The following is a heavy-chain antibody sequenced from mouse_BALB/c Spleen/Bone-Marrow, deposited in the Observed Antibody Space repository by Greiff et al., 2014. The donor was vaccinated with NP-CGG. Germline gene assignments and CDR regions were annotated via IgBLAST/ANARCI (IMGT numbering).Heavy chain of an antibody. CDR1: GYSFTDYT. Sequence: VQLKESGPELVKPGSSVKMSSKTSGYSFTDYTIHWVKQSHGKSLEWIGDFNPNNGGTDYNQKFQDKATLTVDKSSGTAFMEFRSLTFEDAAVYYCARARWYNYWGQGTTLTVSS. CDR3: ARARWYNY. V-gene: IGHV1-18*01. D-gene: IGHD1-1*02. CDR2: FNPNNGGT. J-gene: IGHJ2*01.